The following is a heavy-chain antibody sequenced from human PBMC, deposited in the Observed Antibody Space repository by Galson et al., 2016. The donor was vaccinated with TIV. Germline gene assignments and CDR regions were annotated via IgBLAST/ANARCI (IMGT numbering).Heavy chain of an antibody. CDR3: AKDITVYCGGDCSTFDY. D-gene: IGHD2-21*02. V-gene: IGHV3-30*18. CDR1: GFTFSDYG. Sequence: SLRLSCAASGFTFSDYGMHWVRQAPGKGLEWVAVISFDGSNEYYADSVKGRFTISRDNSKNTLYLQVNSLRAEDTAVYYCAKDITVYCGGDCSTFDYWGHGTLVTVSS. J-gene: IGHJ4*01. CDR2: ISFDGSNE.